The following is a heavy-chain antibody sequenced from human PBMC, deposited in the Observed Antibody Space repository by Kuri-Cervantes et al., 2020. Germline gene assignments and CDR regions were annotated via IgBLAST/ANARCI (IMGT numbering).Heavy chain of an antibody. D-gene: IGHD3-3*01. CDR2: IYHSGST. CDR1: GGSISSGGYS. V-gene: IGHV4-30-2*01. CDR3: ARVFGTIFEPLFDY. Sequence: SETMSLTCAVSGGSISSGGYSWSWIRQPPGKGLEWIGYIYHSGSTYYNPSLKSRVTISVDRSKNQFSLKLSSVTAADTAVYYCARVFGTIFEPLFDYWGQGTLVTVSS. J-gene: IGHJ4*02.